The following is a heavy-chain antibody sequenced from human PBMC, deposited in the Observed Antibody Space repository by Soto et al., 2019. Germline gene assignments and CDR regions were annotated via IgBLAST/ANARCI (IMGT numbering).Heavy chain of an antibody. CDR2: MNANSGNA. CDR1: GYTFTNYD. V-gene: IGHV1-8*01. CDR3: ARSRRNCTNGVCYNFYGMDV. J-gene: IGHJ6*02. D-gene: IGHD2-8*01. Sequence: QVQVVQSGAELKKPGASVKVSCKASGYTFTNYDINWVRQASGQGLEWMGWMNANSGNAAYAQKFQGRVTMTRNTSTSTDYMELSSLRSEDTAVYYCARSRRNCTNGVCYNFYGMDVWGQGTTVTVSS.